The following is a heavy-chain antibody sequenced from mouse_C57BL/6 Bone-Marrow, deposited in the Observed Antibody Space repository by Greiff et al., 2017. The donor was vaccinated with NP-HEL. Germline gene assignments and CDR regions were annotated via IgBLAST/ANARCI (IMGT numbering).Heavy chain of an antibody. CDR1: GYTFTSYD. V-gene: IGHV1-85*01. Sequence: LVESGPELVKPGASVKLSCKASGYTFTSYDINWVKQRPGQGLEWIGWIYPRDGSTKYNEKFKGKATLTVDTSSSTAYMELHSLTSEDSAVYFCARTGRSYAMDYWGQGTSVTVSS. CDR3: ARTGRSYAMDY. CDR2: IYPRDGST. J-gene: IGHJ4*01. D-gene: IGHD4-1*01.